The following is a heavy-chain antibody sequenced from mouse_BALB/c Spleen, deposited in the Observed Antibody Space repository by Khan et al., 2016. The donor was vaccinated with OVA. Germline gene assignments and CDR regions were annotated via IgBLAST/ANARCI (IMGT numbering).Heavy chain of an antibody. J-gene: IGHJ3*01. Sequence: VQLKESGPELMKPGASVKISCKASGYSFTSYYIHWVMQSHGKGLEWIGDIDPFSGGTNYNPKFEGKATLTVDKSSSTAYIHLSNLTSEDSAVHYCSRRGHVAWLTYWGQGTLVTVSA. CDR3: SRRGHVAWLTY. V-gene: IGHV1S135*01. D-gene: IGHD1-1*02. CDR2: IDPFSGGT. CDR1: GYSFTSYY.